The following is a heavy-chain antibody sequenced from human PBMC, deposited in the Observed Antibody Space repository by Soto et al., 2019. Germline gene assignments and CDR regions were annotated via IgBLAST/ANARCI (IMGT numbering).Heavy chain of an antibody. CDR1: GFIFSNYG. Sequence: QVQLVVSGGGVVQPEGSLRLSCAASGFIFSNYGMHWVRQAPGKGMEWVAVIWFDESNKYYADSVKGRFTISRDNSKNTLFLQMHSLRGEDTAVYYCARDMGEYSDLGAQYMYQTTPGTNYYYYYGMDVWGQGTTVTVSS. CDR2: IWFDESNK. V-gene: IGHV3-33*01. D-gene: IGHD3-16*01. CDR3: ARDMGEYSDLGAQYMYQTTPGTNYYYYYGMDV. J-gene: IGHJ6*02.